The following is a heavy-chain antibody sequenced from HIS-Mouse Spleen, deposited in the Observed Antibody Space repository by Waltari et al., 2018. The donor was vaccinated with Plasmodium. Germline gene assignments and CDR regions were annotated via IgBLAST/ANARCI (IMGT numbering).Heavy chain of an antibody. Sequence: QVQLQESGPGLVKPSETLSLTCTVSGGSISRYYWRWIRQPPGKGLEWIGYIYYSGSTNYNPSLKSRVTISVDTSKNQFSLKLSSVTAADTAVYYCARAYDGYDEGIFDYWGQGTLVTVSS. CDR2: IYYSGST. CDR1: GGSISRYY. D-gene: IGHD5-12*01. CDR3: ARAYDGYDEGIFDY. J-gene: IGHJ4*02. V-gene: IGHV4-59*01.